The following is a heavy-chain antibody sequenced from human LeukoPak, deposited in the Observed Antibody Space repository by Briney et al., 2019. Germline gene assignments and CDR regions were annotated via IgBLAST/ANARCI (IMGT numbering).Heavy chain of an antibody. CDR1: GYTFTGYY. Sequence: ASVKVSCKASGYTFTGYYMHWVRQAPGQGLEWMGWINPNSGGTNYAQKFQGRVTMTRDTSISTAYMELSRLRSDDTAVYYCARDVSLQATFDAFDIWGQGTKVTVSS. CDR3: ARDVSLQATFDAFDI. CDR2: INPNSGGT. V-gene: IGHV1-2*02. D-gene: IGHD5-12*01. J-gene: IGHJ3*02.